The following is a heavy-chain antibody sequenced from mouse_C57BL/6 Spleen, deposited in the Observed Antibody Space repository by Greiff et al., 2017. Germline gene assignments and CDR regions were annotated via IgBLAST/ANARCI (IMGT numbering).Heavy chain of an antibody. Sequence: EVQVVESGEGLVKPGGSLKLSCAASGFTFSSYAMSWVRQTPEKRLEWVAYISSGGDYIYYADTVKGRFTISRDNARNTLYLQMSSLKSEDTAMYYCTRDQQTAQATYYAMDYWGQGTSVTVSS. D-gene: IGHD3-2*02. J-gene: IGHJ4*01. CDR1: GFTFSSYA. V-gene: IGHV5-9-1*02. CDR3: TRDQQTAQATYYAMDY. CDR2: ISSGGDYI.